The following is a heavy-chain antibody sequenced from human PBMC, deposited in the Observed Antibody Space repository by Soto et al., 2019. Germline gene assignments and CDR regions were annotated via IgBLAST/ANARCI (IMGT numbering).Heavy chain of an antibody. CDR2: IWYDGSNK. D-gene: IGHD6-6*01. V-gene: IGHV3-33*01. CDR1: GFTFSSYG. Sequence: QVQLVESGGGVVQPRRSLRLSCAASGFTFSSYGMHWVRQAPGKGLEWVAVIWYDGSNKYYADSVKGRFTISRDNSKNTLYLQMNSLRAEDTAVYYCARDGGQLAFDYWGQGTLVTVSS. J-gene: IGHJ4*02. CDR3: ARDGGQLAFDY.